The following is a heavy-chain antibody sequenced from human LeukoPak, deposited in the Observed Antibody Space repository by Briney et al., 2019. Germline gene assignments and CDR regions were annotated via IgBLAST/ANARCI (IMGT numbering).Heavy chain of an antibody. D-gene: IGHD6-19*01. J-gene: IGHJ4*02. CDR3: ARAPVRGAVAGVDY. V-gene: IGHV3-30-3*01. CDR2: VTYDGNNQ. CDR1: GFTFNNYA. Sequence: GGSLRLSCAASGFTFNNYAMHWVRQAPGKGLEWVAVVTYDGNNQYYADSVKGRFTVSRDNSRNTVNLQMDSLRGEDTAVYYCARAPVRGAVAGVDYWGQGTLVTVSS.